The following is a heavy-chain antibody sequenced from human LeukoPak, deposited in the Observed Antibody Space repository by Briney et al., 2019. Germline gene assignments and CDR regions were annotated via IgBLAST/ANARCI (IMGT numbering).Heavy chain of an antibody. Sequence: GGSLRLSCAASGFTFSTFWMNWVRQAPGKGLEWVASINQDESEKYYVDSVKGRFTISGDNAKNSLYLQMNSLRAEDTAVYYCARSNWFDPWGQGTLVTVSS. D-gene: IGHD3-10*01. CDR3: ARSNWFDP. CDR2: INQDESEK. CDR1: GFTFSTFW. V-gene: IGHV3-7*01. J-gene: IGHJ5*02.